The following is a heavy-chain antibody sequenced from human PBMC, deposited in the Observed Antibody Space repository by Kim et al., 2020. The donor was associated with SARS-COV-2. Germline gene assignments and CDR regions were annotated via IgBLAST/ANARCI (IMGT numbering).Heavy chain of an antibody. Sequence: KGRFTISRDNAKNSLYLQMNSLRAEDTALYYCAKAMNGGIVVATIPLVDVWGQGTTVTVSS. J-gene: IGHJ6*02. CDR3: AKAMNGGIVVATIPLVDV. V-gene: IGHV3-9*01. D-gene: IGHD5-12*01.